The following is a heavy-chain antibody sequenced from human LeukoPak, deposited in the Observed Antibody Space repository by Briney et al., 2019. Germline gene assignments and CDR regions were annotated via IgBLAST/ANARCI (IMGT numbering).Heavy chain of an antibody. CDR1: GFTFSSYW. CDR2: IKQDGTEE. V-gene: IGHV3-7*03. D-gene: IGHD3-10*01. CDR3: ASHYGSGHGCYYYGMDV. J-gene: IGHJ6*04. Sequence: PGGSLRLSCAASGFTFSSYWMTWVRQAPGKGLEWVASIKQDGTEENYVDSVRGRFTISRDNAKNSLFLQMGGLRAEDTAVYYCASHYGSGHGCYYYGMDVWGKGTTVIVSP.